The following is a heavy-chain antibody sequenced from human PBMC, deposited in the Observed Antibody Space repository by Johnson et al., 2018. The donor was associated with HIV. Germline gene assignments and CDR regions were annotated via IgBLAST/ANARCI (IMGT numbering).Heavy chain of an antibody. CDR2: ISYDGSNK. V-gene: IGHV3-30-3*01. J-gene: IGHJ3*02. CDR3: VRDRGTMLLDGAFDI. CDR1: GFTFSSYA. Sequence: QVQLVESGGGVVQPGGSLRLSCAASGFTFSSYAMHWVRQAPGKGLEWVAVISYDGSNKYYADSVKGRFTISRDNAKNSLYLQMNSLRAEDTAVYYCVRDRGTMLLDGAFDIWGQGTMVTVSS. D-gene: IGHD3-10*01.